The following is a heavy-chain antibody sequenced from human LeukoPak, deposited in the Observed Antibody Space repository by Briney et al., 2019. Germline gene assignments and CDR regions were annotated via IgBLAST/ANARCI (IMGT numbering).Heavy chain of an antibody. CDR1: GFTFSSYA. V-gene: IGHV3-23*01. CDR3: ANRHSSSWSPDY. Sequence: GGSLRLSCAASGFTFSSYAMTWVRQAPGKGLQWVSTISVSGENTYYADSVKGRFTISRDSPKNTLYLQMNSLRAEDTAVYYCANRHSSSWSPDYWGQGTLVTVSS. D-gene: IGHD6-13*01. J-gene: IGHJ4*02. CDR2: ISVSGENT.